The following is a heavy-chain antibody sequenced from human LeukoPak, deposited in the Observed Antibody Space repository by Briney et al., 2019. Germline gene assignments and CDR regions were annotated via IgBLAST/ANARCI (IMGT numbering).Heavy chain of an antibody. Sequence: GGSLRLSCAASGFTFSGSAMHWVRQASGKWLEWVGRIRSKANSYATAYAASVKGRFTISRDDSKNTAYLQMNSLKTEDTAVYYCTRPTLPMVRGVIAAFDIWGQGTMVTVSS. D-gene: IGHD3-10*01. CDR3: TRPTLPMVRGVIAAFDI. CDR1: GFTFSGSA. J-gene: IGHJ3*02. V-gene: IGHV3-73*01. CDR2: IRSKANSYAT.